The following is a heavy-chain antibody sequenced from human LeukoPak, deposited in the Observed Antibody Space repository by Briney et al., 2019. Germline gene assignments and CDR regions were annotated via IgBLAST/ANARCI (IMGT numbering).Heavy chain of an antibody. D-gene: IGHD3-3*01. CDR1: GFTFSDYY. CDR2: ISSSGSTI. Sequence: PGGSLRLSCAASGFTFSDYYMSWIRQAPGKGLEWVSYISSSGSTIYYADSVKGRFTISRDNAKNSLYLQMNSLRAEDTAVYYCAKSLRRLRYNWFDPWGQGTLVTVSS. V-gene: IGHV3-11*01. J-gene: IGHJ5*02. CDR3: AKSLRRLRYNWFDP.